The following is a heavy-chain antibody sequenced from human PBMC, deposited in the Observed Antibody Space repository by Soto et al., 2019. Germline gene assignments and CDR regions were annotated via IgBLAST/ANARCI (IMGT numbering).Heavy chain of an antibody. V-gene: IGHV2-5*02. J-gene: IGHJ4*02. CDR3: ARSLWFGELH. CDR1: GFSLSTTGVG. CDR2: IYWDNDK. D-gene: IGHD3-10*01. Sequence: QITLKESGPTLVKPTQTLTLTCSFSGFSLSTTGVGVGWIRQSPGKALAWLAIIYWDNDKRYSPSLKSRVTITQDTSKTQVVLTVTNRDPVDTGTYYCARSLWFGELHWGQGALVTVSS.